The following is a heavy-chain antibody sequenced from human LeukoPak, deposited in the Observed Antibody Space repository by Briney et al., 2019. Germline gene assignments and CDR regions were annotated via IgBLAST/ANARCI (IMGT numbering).Heavy chain of an antibody. V-gene: IGHV1-46*01. Sequence: ASVKVSCKASGYTFSSYYMHWVRQAPGQGLEWMGIINPSGGSTSYAQKFQGRVTMTRDTSTSTVYMELSSLRSEDTAVYYCARNFRGYCSGGSCYRNAFDIWGQGTMVTVSS. CDR3: ARNFRGYCSGGSCYRNAFDI. D-gene: IGHD2-15*01. J-gene: IGHJ3*02. CDR2: INPSGGST. CDR1: GYTFSSYY.